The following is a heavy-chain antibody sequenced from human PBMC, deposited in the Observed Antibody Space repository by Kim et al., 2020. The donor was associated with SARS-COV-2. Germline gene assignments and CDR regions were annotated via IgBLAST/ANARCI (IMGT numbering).Heavy chain of an antibody. J-gene: IGHJ4*02. D-gene: IGHD5-18*01. V-gene: IGHV1-46*01. Sequence: SYAQKCQGRVTMTRDTSTSTVYMELSSLRSEDTAVYYCARGYSYGYSFDYWGQGTLVTVSS. CDR3: ARGYSYGYSFDY.